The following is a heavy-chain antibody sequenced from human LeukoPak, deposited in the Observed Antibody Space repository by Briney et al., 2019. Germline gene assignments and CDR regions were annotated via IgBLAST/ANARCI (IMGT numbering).Heavy chain of an antibody. Sequence: SETLSLTCTVSGGSISSNNYFWGWIRQPPGKGLELIGSIYYRGSTYYNPSLKSRVTISVDTSKNQFSLKLSSVTAADTAVYYCARVFDSSGYYYYFDYWGQGTLVTVSS. CDR1: GGSISSNNYF. J-gene: IGHJ4*02. CDR3: ARVFDSSGYYYYFDY. CDR2: IYYRGST. D-gene: IGHD3-22*01. V-gene: IGHV4-39*07.